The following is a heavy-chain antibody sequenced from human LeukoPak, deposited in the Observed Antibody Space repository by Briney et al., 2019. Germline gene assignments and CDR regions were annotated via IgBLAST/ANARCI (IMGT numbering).Heavy chain of an antibody. CDR1: GGSFSGYY. CDR3: ARVPPADDAFDI. J-gene: IGHJ3*02. Sequence: ASETLSLTCAVYGGSFSGYYWSWIRQPPGKGLEWIGEINHSGSTNYNPSLKSRVTISVDTSKNQFSLKLSSVTAADTAVYYCARVPPADDAFDIWGQGTMVTVSS. CDR2: INHSGST. V-gene: IGHV4-34*01.